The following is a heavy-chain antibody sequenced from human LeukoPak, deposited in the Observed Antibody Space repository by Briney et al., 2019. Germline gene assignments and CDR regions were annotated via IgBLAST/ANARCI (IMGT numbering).Heavy chain of an antibody. CDR2: ISGSGGST. CDR3: AKGLGSSGYYYSPFDS. Sequence: GASLRLSCAASGFTFSSYAMSCVRQAPGKGLEWVSGISGSGGSTYYADSVKGRLTISRDNSKNTLYLQMNSLRAEDTAVYYCAKGLGSSGYYYSPFDSWGQGTLVTVSS. D-gene: IGHD3-22*01. V-gene: IGHV3-23*01. CDR1: GFTFSSYA. J-gene: IGHJ4*02.